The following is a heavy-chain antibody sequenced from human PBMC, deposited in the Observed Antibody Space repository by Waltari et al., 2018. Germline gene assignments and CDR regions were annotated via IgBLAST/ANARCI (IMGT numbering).Heavy chain of an antibody. V-gene: IGHV3-30*02. D-gene: IGHD4-4*01. CDR3: ARITVTTELAFDI. CDR1: GFTFSSYG. J-gene: IGHJ3*02. CDR2: IRYDGSVK. Sequence: QLVESGGGVVQPGGSLRLSCAASGFTFSSYGMHWVRQAPGKGLEWVAFIRYDGSVKYYADSVKGRFTISRDNSKNTVYLQMNSLRADDSAVYYCARITVTTELAFDIWGQGTMVTVSS.